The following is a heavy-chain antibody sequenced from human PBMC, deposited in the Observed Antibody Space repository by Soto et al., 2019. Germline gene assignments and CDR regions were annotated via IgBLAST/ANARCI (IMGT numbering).Heavy chain of an antibody. J-gene: IGHJ6*02. CDR1: GYTFTSYD. D-gene: IGHD2-15*01. CDR3: ARGLYGGGGSCYCMGNYSYGMDV. V-gene: IGHV1-8*01. CDR2: MNPNSGNT. Sequence: ASVKVSCKASGYTFTSYDINWVRQATGQGLEWMGWMNPNSGNTGYAQKFQGRVTMTRNTPISTAYMELSSLRSEDTAVYYCARGLYGGGGSCYCMGNYSYGMDVWGQGTTVTVSS.